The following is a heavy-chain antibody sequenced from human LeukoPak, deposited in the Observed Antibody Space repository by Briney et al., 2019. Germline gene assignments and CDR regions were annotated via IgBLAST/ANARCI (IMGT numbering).Heavy chain of an antibody. CDR1: GFTFSTYG. J-gene: IGHJ4*02. Sequence: GGSLRLSCAASGFTFSTYGMHWVRQAPGKGLEWVALIRYDGSNKYYADSVKGRFTISRDNSKNTLYLQMNSLRAEDTAVYYCARVDHYYDSSGPWAYFDYWGQGTLVTVSS. D-gene: IGHD3-22*01. CDR2: IRYDGSNK. CDR3: ARVDHYYDSSGPWAYFDY. V-gene: IGHV3-30*02.